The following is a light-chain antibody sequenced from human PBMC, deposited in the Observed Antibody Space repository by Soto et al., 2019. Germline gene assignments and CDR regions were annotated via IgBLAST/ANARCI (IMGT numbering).Light chain of an antibody. CDR3: AAWDGSLNNVL. V-gene: IGLV1-44*01. J-gene: IGLJ2*01. Sequence: LTQPPSASGTPGQRVTISCSGSGSSIGTNTVNWYRQLPGTPPKLLIYGDNQRPSGVPDRFSGSKSGTSASLAISGLQPEDEADYYCAAWDGSLNNVLFGGGTQLTVL. CDR1: GSSIGTNT. CDR2: GDN.